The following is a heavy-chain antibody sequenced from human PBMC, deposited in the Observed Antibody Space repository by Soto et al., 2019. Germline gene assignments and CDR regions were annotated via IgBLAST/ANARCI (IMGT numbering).Heavy chain of an antibody. Sequence: PGGSLRLSCAASGFTSSDYYMNWIRQAPGKGLEWVSYISSSGNTIYYADSMKGRFTISRDNAKNSLYLQMNSLRAEDTAVYYCARDYYDSSGYYYYFDYWGQGTLVTVSS. V-gene: IGHV3-11*01. CDR2: ISSSGNTI. CDR1: GFTSSDYY. J-gene: IGHJ4*02. CDR3: ARDYYDSSGYYYYFDY. D-gene: IGHD3-22*01.